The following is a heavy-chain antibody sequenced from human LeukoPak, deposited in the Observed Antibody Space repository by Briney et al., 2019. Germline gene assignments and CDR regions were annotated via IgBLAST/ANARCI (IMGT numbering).Heavy chain of an antibody. CDR2: IGAYNGNT. D-gene: IGHD3-3*01. CDR3: ATALRGDFWSGNDAFDI. Sequence: ASVKVSCKASGYTFTSYGISWVRQAPGQGLEWMGWIGAYNGNTNYAQKLQGRVTMTTDTSTSTAYMELRSLRSDDTAVYYCATALRGDFWSGNDAFDIWGQGTMVTVSS. CDR1: GYTFTSYG. V-gene: IGHV1-18*01. J-gene: IGHJ3*02.